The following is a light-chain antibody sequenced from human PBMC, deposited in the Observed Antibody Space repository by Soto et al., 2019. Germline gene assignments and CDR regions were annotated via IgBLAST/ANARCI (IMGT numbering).Light chain of an antibody. CDR3: QQYNNWPLT. CDR1: HSVSDTY. J-gene: IGKJ4*01. V-gene: IGKV3-15*01. Sequence: EIVLTQSPGTLSLSPGERATLSCRPRHSVSDTYLAWYQQKPGQAPRLLIYGASPRATGIPARFSGSGSGTEFTLNISSLQSEDFAVYYCQQYNNWPLTFGGGTKVDIK. CDR2: GAS.